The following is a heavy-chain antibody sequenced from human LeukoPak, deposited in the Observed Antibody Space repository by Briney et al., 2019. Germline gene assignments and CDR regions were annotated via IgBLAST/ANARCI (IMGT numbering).Heavy chain of an antibody. CDR1: GGSFSGYY. Sequence: SETLSLTCAVYGGSFSGYYWSWIRQPPGKGLEWIGEINHSGSTNYNPSLKSRVTISVDTSKNQFPLKLSSVTAADTAVYYCARLAIFGVGYYYYGMDVWGQGTTVTVSS. CDR2: INHSGST. CDR3: ARLAIFGVGYYYYGMDV. J-gene: IGHJ6*02. D-gene: IGHD3-3*01. V-gene: IGHV4-34*01.